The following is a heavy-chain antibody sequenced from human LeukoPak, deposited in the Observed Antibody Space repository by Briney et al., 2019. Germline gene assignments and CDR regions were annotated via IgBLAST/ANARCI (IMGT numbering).Heavy chain of an antibody. J-gene: IGHJ4*02. CDR3: ASILRSSSGYYFDY. CDR2: ISSNGGST. D-gene: IGHD3-10*01. V-gene: IGHV3-64D*09. CDR1: GFTFSRYA. Sequence: GGSLRLSCSVSGFTFSRYAMHWVRQTPGKGLEHVSGISSNGGSTYYADSVKGRFTISRDNSKNTLYLQMSSLRAEDTAVYYCASILRSSSGYYFDYWGQGTLVTVSS.